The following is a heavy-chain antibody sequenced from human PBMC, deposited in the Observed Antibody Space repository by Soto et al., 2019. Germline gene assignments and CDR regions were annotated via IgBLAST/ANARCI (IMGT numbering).Heavy chain of an antibody. J-gene: IGHJ3*02. Sequence: SETLSLTCTVSGGSIGSTIYYWGWIRQPPGKGLEWIGSIYYSGSTYYNPSLKSRVTISVDTSKNQFSLRLSSVTAADTAVYYCARPRSITGTTGIAFDIWGQGTMVTVSS. CDR2: IYYSGST. V-gene: IGHV4-39*01. D-gene: IGHD1-20*01. CDR3: ARPRSITGTTGIAFDI. CDR1: GGSIGSTIYY.